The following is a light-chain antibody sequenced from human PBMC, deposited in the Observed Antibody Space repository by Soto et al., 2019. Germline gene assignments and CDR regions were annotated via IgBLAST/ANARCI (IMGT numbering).Light chain of an antibody. V-gene: IGKV1-39*01. CDR2: DAS. CDR1: QSISGY. CDR3: QRRYSTPLT. J-gene: IGKJ4*01. Sequence: DIQMTQSPSSLSASVGDRVTIACRASQSISGYLNWYQQKPGKAPKLLIYDASTLQSGVPSRFRGSGSGTDFTLTISSLQPEDFAAYYCQRRYSTPLTFGGGTKVEIK.